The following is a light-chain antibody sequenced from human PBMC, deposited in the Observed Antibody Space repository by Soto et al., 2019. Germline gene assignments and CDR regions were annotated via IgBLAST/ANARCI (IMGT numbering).Light chain of an antibody. CDR1: TAAVTSDHY. Sequence: QAVVTQEHSLAVSPGGTVTLTFGSSTAAVTSDHYPYWFQQRPGQAPRTLIYDTRTKQPWTPDRFSGSLFGGKAALTRSGAQPEDEADYYCLLFYGGVVVFGGGTKLTVL. CDR2: DTR. V-gene: IGLV7-46*01. J-gene: IGLJ2*01. CDR3: LLFYGGVVV.